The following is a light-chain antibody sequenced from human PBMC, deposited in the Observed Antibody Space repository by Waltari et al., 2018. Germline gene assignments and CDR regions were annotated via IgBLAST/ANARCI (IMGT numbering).Light chain of an antibody. CDR2: DTT. J-gene: IGLJ1*01. V-gene: IGLV1-40*01. CDR1: SSNIGSAYH. Sequence: QSVLPQPPSVSAAPGQRVPIACTVGSSNIGSAYHVQCSQQLPGTAPKLLIFDTTNRPSGVPNRFSGSKSGTSAFLAITGLQPEDEADYYCQSYDSSLSGWRVFGTGTKVTVL. CDR3: QSYDSSLSGWRV.